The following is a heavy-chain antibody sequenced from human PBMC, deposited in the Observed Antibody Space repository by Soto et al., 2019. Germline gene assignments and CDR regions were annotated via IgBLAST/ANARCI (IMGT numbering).Heavy chain of an antibody. V-gene: IGHV1-69*08. CDR1: GGSFSGYT. CDR3: ARGHDEVYGPTQFAH. J-gene: IGHJ4*02. Sequence: SVKVSCKASGGSFSGYTLHWVRQAPGQGLEWMGSIMPIFGTPTYAQTFQGRVTITADKSTGTAYMGLSGLSSEDTAVYYCARGHDEVYGPTQFAHWGQGTQVTVSS. CDR2: IMPIFGTP. D-gene: IGHD3-10*01.